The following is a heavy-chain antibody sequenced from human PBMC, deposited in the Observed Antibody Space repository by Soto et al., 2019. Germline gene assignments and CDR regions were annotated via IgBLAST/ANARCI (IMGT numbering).Heavy chain of an antibody. Sequence: GGSLRLSCVASGFSFSIYGMYWVRQAPGKGLEWVAAISYDGSNKYYVDSVRGRFTISRDNSKNTVYLQMNSLRAEDTAVYYCAKPYSGSPPKNFDYWGQGTLVTVSS. D-gene: IGHD1-26*01. CDR1: GFSFSIYG. CDR3: AKPYSGSPPKNFDY. CDR2: ISYDGSNK. J-gene: IGHJ4*01. V-gene: IGHV3-30*18.